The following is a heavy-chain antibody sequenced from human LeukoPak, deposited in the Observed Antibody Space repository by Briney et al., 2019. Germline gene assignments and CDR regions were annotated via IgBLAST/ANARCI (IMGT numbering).Heavy chain of an antibody. V-gene: IGHV4-59*11. CDR1: GASISSHH. D-gene: IGHD6-19*01. Sequence: SETLSLTCTVSGASISSHHWTWFRQPPGKGLEWIGYIYYTGSTNYSPSLKSRVTISVDTSKNQSSLKLSSVTAADTAVYYCARADGAVAAYYGIDVWGQGTTVTVSS. CDR2: IYYTGST. J-gene: IGHJ6*02. CDR3: ARADGAVAAYYGIDV.